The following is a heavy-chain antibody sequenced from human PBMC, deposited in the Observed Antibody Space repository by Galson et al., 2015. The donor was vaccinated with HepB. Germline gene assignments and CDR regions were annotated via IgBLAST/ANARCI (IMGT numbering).Heavy chain of an antibody. V-gene: IGHV3-7*01. CDR2: IKQDGSEK. D-gene: IGHD3-3*01. Sequence: SLRLSCAASGFTFSSYWMSWVRQAPGKGLEWVANIKQDGSEKYYVDSVKGRFTISRDNAKNSLYLQMNSLRAEDTAVYYCARAWSLEWLLYGDAFDIWGQGTMVTVSS. CDR3: ARAWSLEWLLYGDAFDI. CDR1: GFTFSSYW. J-gene: IGHJ3*02.